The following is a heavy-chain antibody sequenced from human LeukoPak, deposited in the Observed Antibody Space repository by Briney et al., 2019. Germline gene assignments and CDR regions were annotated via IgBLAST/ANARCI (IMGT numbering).Heavy chain of an antibody. CDR2: ISWNSGSI. CDR1: GFTFDDYA. J-gene: IGHJ4*02. V-gene: IGHV3-9*01. D-gene: IGHD6-19*01. CDR3: AKAGAQWLVALEYYFDY. Sequence: GGSLRLSCAASGFTFDDYAMHWVRQAPGKGLEWVSGISWNSGSIGYADSEKGRFTISRDNAKNSLYLQMNSLRAEDTALYYCAKAGAQWLVALEYYFDYWGQGTLVTVSS.